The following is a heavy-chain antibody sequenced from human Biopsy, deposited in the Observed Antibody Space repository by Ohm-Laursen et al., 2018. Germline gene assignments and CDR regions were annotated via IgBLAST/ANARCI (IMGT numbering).Heavy chain of an antibody. CDR2: ISKGGDH. CDR1: GGSITDDY. J-gene: IGHJ3*01. D-gene: IGHD1-1*01. V-gene: IGHV4-59*01. Sequence: GTLSLTCAVSGGSITDDYWSWIRQSPGKGLEWIGFISKGGDHTYTPSLRGRVAISVDTSKNQFSLKLSSVTAADTAIFFCARLYRLDDYWNDDPPDAFDVWGQGTRVTVSS. CDR3: ARLYRLDDYWNDDPPDAFDV.